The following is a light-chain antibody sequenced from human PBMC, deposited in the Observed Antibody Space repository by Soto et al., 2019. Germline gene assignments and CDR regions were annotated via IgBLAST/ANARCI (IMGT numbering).Light chain of an antibody. CDR2: EAS. V-gene: IGKV1-5*03. Sequence: DIQMTQSPSSVSPSVGDRVTITCRASQGVSTWLAWYQQRPSQAPKLLVYEASKLQSGVPSRFSASGSVRDFTLTISSLQPEDSATYYCQQYYDFRTFGQGTKVDIK. J-gene: IGKJ1*01. CDR3: QQYYDFRT. CDR1: QGVSTW.